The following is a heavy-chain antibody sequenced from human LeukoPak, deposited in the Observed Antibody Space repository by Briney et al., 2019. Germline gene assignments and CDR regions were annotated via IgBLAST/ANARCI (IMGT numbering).Heavy chain of an antibody. CDR3: AKDGLPSTYYYYYYMDV. V-gene: IGHV3-30*18. CDR1: GFTFSSYG. D-gene: IGHD5-18*01. Sequence: GGSLRLSCAASGFTFSSYGMHWVRQAPGKGLEWVAVISYDGSNKYYADSVKGRFTISRDNSKNTLYLQMNSLRAEDTAVYYCAKDGLPSTYYYYYYMDVWGKGTTVTVSS. CDR2: ISYDGSNK. J-gene: IGHJ6*03.